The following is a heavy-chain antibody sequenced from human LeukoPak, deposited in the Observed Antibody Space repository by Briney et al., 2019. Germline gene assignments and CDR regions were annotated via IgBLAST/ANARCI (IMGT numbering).Heavy chain of an antibody. V-gene: IGHV1-69*13. CDR2: IIPIFGTA. J-gene: IGHJ6*02. Sequence: SVKVSCKASGGTFSSYAISWVRQAPGQGLEWMGGIIPIFGTANYAQKFQGRVTITADESTSTAYMELNSLRSEDTAVYCCARGLYTVVPAAISYYYYYYGMDVWGQGTTVTVSS. CDR1: GGTFSSYA. D-gene: IGHD2-2*01. CDR3: ARGLYTVVPAAISYYYYYYGMDV.